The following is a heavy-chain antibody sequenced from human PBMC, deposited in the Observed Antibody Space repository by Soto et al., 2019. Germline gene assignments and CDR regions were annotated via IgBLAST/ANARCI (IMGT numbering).Heavy chain of an antibody. CDR2: VNPNSGDT. J-gene: IGHJ5*02. Sequence: VASVKVSCKASGYTFTGYSIYWVRQAPGQGLEWVGWVNPNSGDTNYAQNFQGRVTMTRDTSITTAYMELSRLRSDDTAVYYCARKLVRASWSLGGWSDPWGQGTLVTVSS. V-gene: IGHV1-2*02. CDR3: ARKLVRASWSLGGWSDP. D-gene: IGHD6-13*01. CDR1: GYTFTGYS.